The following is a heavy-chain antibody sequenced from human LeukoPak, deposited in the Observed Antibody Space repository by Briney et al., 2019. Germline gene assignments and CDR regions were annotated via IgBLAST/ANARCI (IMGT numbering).Heavy chain of an antibody. J-gene: IGHJ3*02. Sequence: GGSLRLSCAASGFTFSSYAMSWVRQAPGKGLEWVSAISGSGGSTYYADSVKGRFTISRDNSKNTLYLQMNSLRAGDTAVYHCAKDRDYYDSSGYHTDAFDIWGQGTMVTVSS. CDR1: GFTFSSYA. V-gene: IGHV3-23*01. CDR3: AKDRDYYDSSGYHTDAFDI. CDR2: ISGSGGST. D-gene: IGHD3-22*01.